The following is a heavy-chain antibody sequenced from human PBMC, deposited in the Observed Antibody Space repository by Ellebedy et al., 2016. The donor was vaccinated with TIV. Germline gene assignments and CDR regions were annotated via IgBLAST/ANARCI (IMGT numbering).Heavy chain of an antibody. CDR3: ARDKSSGAVAQMLF. J-gene: IGHJ1*01. Sequence: ASVKVSXXASGYTLSNYGISWVRQAPGQGLEWMGIIIPSGDSTSYSQKFRGRVTMTRDTSTSTVYMELSSLTSDDTAVYYCARDKSSGAVAQMLFWGQGTLVTVSS. V-gene: IGHV1-46*01. CDR2: IIPSGDST. D-gene: IGHD6-19*01. CDR1: GYTLSNYG.